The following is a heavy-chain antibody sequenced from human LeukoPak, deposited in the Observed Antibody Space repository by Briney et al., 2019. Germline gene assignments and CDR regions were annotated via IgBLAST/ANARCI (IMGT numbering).Heavy chain of an antibody. Sequence: SETLSLTCTVSGGSISRYYWSWIRQPPGHGLEWIGYMYYSGSTNYNPSLKSRVTISVDTSKNQFSLKLSSVTAADTAVYYCARVVRLVAADWFDPWGQGILVTVSS. CDR3: ARVVRLVAADWFDP. J-gene: IGHJ5*02. D-gene: IGHD6-25*01. V-gene: IGHV4-59*01. CDR2: MYYSGST. CDR1: GGSISRYY.